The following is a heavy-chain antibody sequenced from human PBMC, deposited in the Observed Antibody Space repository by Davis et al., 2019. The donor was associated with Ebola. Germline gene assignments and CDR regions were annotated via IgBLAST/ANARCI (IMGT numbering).Heavy chain of an antibody. CDR2: INSDGSST. D-gene: IGHD3-10*01. CDR3: ARGTRLGYYGSGGPGFLDV. J-gene: IGHJ6*02. CDR1: GFTFSSYW. Sequence: PGGSLRLSCAASGFTFSSYWMHWVRQAPGKGLVWVSRINSDGSSTSYADSVKGRFTISRDNAKNTLYLQMNSLRAEDTAVYYCARGTRLGYYGSGGPGFLDVWGQGTTVTVSS. V-gene: IGHV3-74*01.